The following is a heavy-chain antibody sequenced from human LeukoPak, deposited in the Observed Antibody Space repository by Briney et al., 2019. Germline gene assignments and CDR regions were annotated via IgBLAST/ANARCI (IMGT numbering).Heavy chain of an antibody. V-gene: IGHV1-46*01. Sequence: ASVKVSFKASGYTFTSYYIHWVRQAPGQGLEWMGIINPSGGSTTYAQKFQGRVTMTRDTSTSTVYMELSSLKSEDTAMYYCARDLGQLIYYYYGMDVWGQGTTVTVSS. CDR3: ARDLGQLIYYYYGMDV. CDR1: GYTFTSYY. D-gene: IGHD6-6*01. CDR2: INPSGGST. J-gene: IGHJ6*02.